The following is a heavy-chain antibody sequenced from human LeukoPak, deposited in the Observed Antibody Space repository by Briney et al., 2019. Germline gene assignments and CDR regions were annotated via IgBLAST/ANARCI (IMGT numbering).Heavy chain of an antibody. D-gene: IGHD6-6*01. CDR2: INHSGST. Sequence: PSETLSLTCAVYGGSFSGYYWSWIRQPPGKGLEWIGEINHSGSTNYNSSLKSRVTISVDTSKNQFSLKLSSVTAADTAVYYCARSPSIAARLLYYYMDVWGKGTTVTVSS. J-gene: IGHJ6*03. V-gene: IGHV4-34*01. CDR1: GGSFSGYY. CDR3: ARSPSIAARLLYYYMDV.